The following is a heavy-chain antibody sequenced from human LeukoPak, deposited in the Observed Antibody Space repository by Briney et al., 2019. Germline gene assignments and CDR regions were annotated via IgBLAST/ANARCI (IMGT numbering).Heavy chain of an antibody. J-gene: IGHJ3*02. CDR2: ISYDGSNK. V-gene: IGHV3-30-3*01. D-gene: IGHD1-26*01. CDR1: GFTFSSYA. Sequence: GGSLRLSCAASGFTFSSYAMHWVRQAPGKGLEWVAVISYDGSNKYYADSVKGRFTISRDNSKNTLYLQMNSLRAEDTAVYYCARVMGATSAFDIWGQGTMVTVSS. CDR3: ARVMGATSAFDI.